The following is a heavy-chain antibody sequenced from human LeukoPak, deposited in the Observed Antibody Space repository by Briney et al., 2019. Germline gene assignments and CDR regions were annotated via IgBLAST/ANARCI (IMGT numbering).Heavy chain of an antibody. CDR1: GFTFSSYA. CDR2: ISYDGSNK. J-gene: IGHJ4*02. Sequence: GRSLRLSCAASGFTFSSYAMHWVRQAPGKGLEWVAVISYDGSNKYYADSVKGRFTISRDNSKNTLYLQMNSLRAEDTAVYYCAKTYGDYVGYWGQGTLVTVSS. V-gene: IGHV3-30-3*02. CDR3: AKTYGDYVGY. D-gene: IGHD4-17*01.